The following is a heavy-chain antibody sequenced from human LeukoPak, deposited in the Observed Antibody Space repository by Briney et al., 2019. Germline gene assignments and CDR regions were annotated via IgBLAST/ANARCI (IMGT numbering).Heavy chain of an antibody. J-gene: IGHJ1*01. Sequence: QPGGSLRLSCAASGFIFSDYEMNWVRQAPGKGLEWISYIDGDSSHTYYADSVKGRFTISRDNSKNTLYLQMNSLRAEDTAVYYCAKYGSSWINGYFQHWGQGTLVTVSS. V-gene: IGHV3-23*03. CDR1: GFIFSDYE. D-gene: IGHD6-13*01. CDR3: AKYGSSWINGYFQH. CDR2: IDGDSSHT.